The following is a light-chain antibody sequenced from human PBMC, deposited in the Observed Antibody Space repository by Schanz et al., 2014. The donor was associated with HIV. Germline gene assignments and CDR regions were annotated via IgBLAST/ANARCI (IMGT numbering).Light chain of an antibody. CDR3: TSYAGSNNVL. J-gene: IGLJ2*01. Sequence: QSALTQPASVSGSPGQSITISCTGTSSDVGSYNLVSWYQQHPGKAPKLMIYEGIKRPSGVSNRFSGSKSGNTASPTISGLQAEDEADYYCTSYAGSNNVLFGGGTKVTVL. CDR2: EGI. V-gene: IGLV2-14*02. CDR1: SSDVGSYNL.